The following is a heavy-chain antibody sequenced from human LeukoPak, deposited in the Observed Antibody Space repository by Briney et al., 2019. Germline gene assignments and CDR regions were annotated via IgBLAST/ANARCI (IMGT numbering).Heavy chain of an antibody. V-gene: IGHV3-7*01. Sequence: GGSLRLSWAASGFTFSHYWMSWVRQAPGKRPEWVANMNKDGSEKYYADSVKGRFTISRDNARNSVYLQMNSLRVEDTAVYYCARDPVEWEQLLDYWGQGTLVTVSS. D-gene: IGHD1-26*01. CDR3: ARDPVEWEQLLDY. J-gene: IGHJ4*02. CDR2: MNKDGSEK. CDR1: GFTFSHYW.